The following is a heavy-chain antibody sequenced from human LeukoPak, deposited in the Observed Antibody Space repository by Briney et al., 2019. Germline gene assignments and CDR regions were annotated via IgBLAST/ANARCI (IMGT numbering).Heavy chain of an antibody. CDR3: ARAGWIQQFDY. J-gene: IGHJ4*02. D-gene: IGHD5-18*01. Sequence: PGGSLRLSCAASGFTFSSYWMSWVRQAPGKGLERVANIKQDGSEKYYVDSVKGRFTISRDNAKNSLYLQMISLRAEDTAVYYCARAGWIQQFDYWGQGTLVTVSS. V-gene: IGHV3-7*04. CDR2: IKQDGSEK. CDR1: GFTFSSYW.